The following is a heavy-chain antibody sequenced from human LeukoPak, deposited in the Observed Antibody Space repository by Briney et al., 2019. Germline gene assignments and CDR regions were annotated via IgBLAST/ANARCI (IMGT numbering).Heavy chain of an antibody. V-gene: IGHV4-30-4*01. CDR2: IYYSGST. J-gene: IGHJ3*02. D-gene: IGHD1-26*01. CDR3: ARYCPGAGDAFDI. CDR1: GGSISSGDYY. Sequence: PSETLSITCTVSGGSISSGDYYGSWIRQPPGKGLEWIGYIYYSGSTYYNPSLKSRVTISVDTSKNQFSLKLSSVTAADTAVYYCARYCPGAGDAFDIWGQGTMVTVSS.